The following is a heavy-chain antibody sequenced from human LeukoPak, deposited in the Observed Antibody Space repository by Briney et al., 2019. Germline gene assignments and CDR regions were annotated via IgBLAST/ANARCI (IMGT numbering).Heavy chain of an antibody. CDR1: GFTFSSYA. Sequence: GGSLRLSCAASGFTFSSYAMSWVRRAPGKGLEWVSAISGSGGSTYYADSVKGRFTISRDNSKNTLYLQMNSLRAEDTAVYYCAKELRIAVAGRGYYYYGMDVWGQGTTVTVSS. CDR2: ISGSGGST. J-gene: IGHJ6*02. D-gene: IGHD6-19*01. CDR3: AKELRIAVAGRGYYYYGMDV. V-gene: IGHV3-23*01.